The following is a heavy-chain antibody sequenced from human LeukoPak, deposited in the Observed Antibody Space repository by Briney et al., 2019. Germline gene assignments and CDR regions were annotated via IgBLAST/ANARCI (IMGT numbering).Heavy chain of an antibody. CDR2: ISYDGSNK. V-gene: IGHV3-30-3*01. CDR3: ARDQIQLWTGGFDY. D-gene: IGHD5-18*01. Sequence: GGSPRLSCAASGFTFSSYAMHWVRQAPGKGLEWVAVISYDGSNKYYADSVKGRFTISRDNSKNTLYLQMNSLRAEDTAVYYCARDQIQLWTGGFDYWGQGTLVTVSS. J-gene: IGHJ4*02. CDR1: GFTFSSYA.